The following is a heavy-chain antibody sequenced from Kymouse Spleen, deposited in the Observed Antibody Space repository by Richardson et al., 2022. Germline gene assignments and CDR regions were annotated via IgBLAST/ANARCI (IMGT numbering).Heavy chain of an antibody. CDR2: IYHSGST. Sequence: QVQLQESGPGLVKPSGTLSLTCAVSGGSISSSNWWSWVRQPPGKGLEWIGEIYHSGSTNYNPSLKSRVTISVDKSKNQFSLKLSSVTAADTAVYYCARDQAVLRYFDWLLYYYYGMDVWGQGTTVTVSS. V-gene: IGHV4-4*02. CDR3: ARDQAVLRYFDWLLYYYYGMDV. J-gene: IGHJ6*02. CDR1: GGSISSSNW. D-gene: IGHD3-9*01.